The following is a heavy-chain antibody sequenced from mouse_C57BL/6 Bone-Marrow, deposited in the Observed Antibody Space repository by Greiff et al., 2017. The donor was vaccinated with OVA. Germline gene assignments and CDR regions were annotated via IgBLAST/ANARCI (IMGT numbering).Heavy chain of an antibody. CDR2: ISSGSSTI. CDR3: ARQESYYFDY. Sequence: EVKLMESGGGLVKPGGSLKLSCAASGFTFSDYGMHWVRQAPEKGLEWVAYISSGSSTIYYADTVKGRFTISRDNAKNTLFLQMTSLRSEDTAMYYCARQESYYFDYWGQGTTLTVSS. V-gene: IGHV5-17*01. CDR1: GFTFSDYG. J-gene: IGHJ2*01.